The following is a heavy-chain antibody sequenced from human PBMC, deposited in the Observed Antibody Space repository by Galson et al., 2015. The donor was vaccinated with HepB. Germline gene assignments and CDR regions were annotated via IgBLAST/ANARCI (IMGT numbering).Heavy chain of an antibody. CDR2: ISASGAST. Sequence: SLRLSCAASGFSFSTYAMTWVRQAPGKGLEWVSGISASGASTYYAESVEGRVTISRDNSKNTLDLQMNSPRVEDSAVYYCAKSPGYISTKYPVGGMDVWGQGTTVTVSS. V-gene: IGHV3-23*01. D-gene: IGHD2-2*01. J-gene: IGHJ6*02. CDR1: GFSFSTYA. CDR3: AKSPGYISTKYPVGGMDV.